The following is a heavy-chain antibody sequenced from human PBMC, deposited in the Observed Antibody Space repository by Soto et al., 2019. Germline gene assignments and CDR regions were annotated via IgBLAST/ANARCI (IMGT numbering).Heavy chain of an antibody. CDR1: GYTFTSYA. D-gene: IGHD6-13*01. CDR2: INAGNGNT. J-gene: IGHJ6*02. CDR3: ARDMGDSRSSWYVQDGYYYGMDV. Sequence: GASVKVSCKASGYTFTSYAMHWVRQAPGQRLEWMGWINAGNGNTKYSQKFQGRVTITRDTSASTAYMELSSLRSEDTAVYYCARDMGDSRSSWYVQDGYYYGMDVWGQGTTVTVSS. V-gene: IGHV1-3*01.